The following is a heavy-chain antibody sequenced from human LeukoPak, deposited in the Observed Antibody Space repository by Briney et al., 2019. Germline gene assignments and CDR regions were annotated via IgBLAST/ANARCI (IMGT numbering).Heavy chain of an antibody. J-gene: IGHJ4*02. D-gene: IGHD2-15*01. CDR1: GGTFSSYA. CDR2: IIPIFGTA. Sequence: SVKVSCKASGGTFSSYAISWVRQAPGQGLEWMGGIIPIFGTANYAQKFQGRVTITADESTSTAYMELSSLRSEDTAVYYCARPVGYCGGGSCYGVWGQGTLVTVSS. V-gene: IGHV1-69*13. CDR3: ARPVGYCGGGSCYGV.